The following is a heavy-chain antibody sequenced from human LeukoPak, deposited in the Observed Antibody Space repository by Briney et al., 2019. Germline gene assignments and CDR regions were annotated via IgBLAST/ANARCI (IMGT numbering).Heavy chain of an antibody. Sequence: ASVKVSCKASVYSFTSYDSNWVRQATGQGLEWMGWMNPNSGNTGYAQKFQGRVTMTRNTSISTAYMELSSLRSEDTAVYYCARGDYDFWSGYYPNNWFDPWGQGTLVTVSS. D-gene: IGHD3-3*01. CDR1: VYSFTSYD. CDR2: MNPNSGNT. J-gene: IGHJ5*02. CDR3: ARGDYDFWSGYYPNNWFDP. V-gene: IGHV1-8*01.